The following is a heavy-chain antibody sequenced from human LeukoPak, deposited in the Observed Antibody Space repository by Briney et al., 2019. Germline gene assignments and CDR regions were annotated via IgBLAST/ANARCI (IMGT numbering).Heavy chain of an antibody. J-gene: IGHJ3*02. CDR1: GGSISSSYY. CDR2: ISSSSVYI. D-gene: IGHD3-22*01. CDR3: VRDQIYYDGSEYSYDAFDI. V-gene: IGHV3-21*01. Sequence: PSETLSLTCTVSGGSISSSYYWGWIRQPPGKGLEWVSSISSSSVYIYYADSVKGRFTISRDNAKNSLYLQMNSLRGEDTAVYYCVRDQIYYDGSEYSYDAFDIWGQGTVATVSS.